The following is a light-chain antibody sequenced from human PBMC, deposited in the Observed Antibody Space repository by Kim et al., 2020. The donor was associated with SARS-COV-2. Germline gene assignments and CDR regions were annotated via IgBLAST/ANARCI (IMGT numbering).Light chain of an antibody. J-gene: IGKJ1*01. CDR2: GAS. V-gene: IGKV3-20*01. Sequence: EIVLTQSPGTLSLSPGERATLSCRASQSVSNNYLAWYQQKPGQDPRLLIYGASNMATGIPDRFSGSGSGTDFTLTISRLEPEDIAVYYCQQYGSSPRTFGQGTKVDIK. CDR1: QSVSNNY. CDR3: QQYGSSPRT.